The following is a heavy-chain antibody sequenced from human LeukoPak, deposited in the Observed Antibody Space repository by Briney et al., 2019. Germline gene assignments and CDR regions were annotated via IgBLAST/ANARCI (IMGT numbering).Heavy chain of an antibody. V-gene: IGHV1-18*01. Sequence: ASVTVSCTASGYTFTSYGISWVRQAPGQGLEWMGWISAYNGNTNYAQKLQGRVTMTTDTSTSTAYMELRSLRSDDTAVYYCAIKYGSGSPRYYYGMDVWGQGTTVTVSS. CDR1: GYTFTSYG. D-gene: IGHD3-10*01. CDR3: AIKYGSGSPRYYYGMDV. CDR2: ISAYNGNT. J-gene: IGHJ6*02.